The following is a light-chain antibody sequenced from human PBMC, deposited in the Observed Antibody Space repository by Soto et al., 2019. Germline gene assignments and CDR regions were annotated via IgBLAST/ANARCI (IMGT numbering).Light chain of an antibody. J-gene: IGLJ1*01. V-gene: IGLV2-14*01. CDR1: SGDVGSYNR. CDR3: SSYTKINTGACV. CDR2: EVT. Sequence: QSVLTQPASVSGSPGQSITISCTGTSGDVGSYNRVSWYQQHPGKATKLIIYEVTDRPSAVSNRFSGSKSGNTASLTISGLQAEDEAEYYCSSYTKINTGACVFGAGTKVTVL.